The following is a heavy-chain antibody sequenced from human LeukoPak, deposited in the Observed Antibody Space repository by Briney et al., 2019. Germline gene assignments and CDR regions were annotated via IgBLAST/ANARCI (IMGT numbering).Heavy chain of an antibody. V-gene: IGHV1-2*06. D-gene: IGHD6-19*01. CDR2: INPNSGGT. CDR1: GYTFTGYY. CDR3: ARPCSSGWYDFDY. Sequence: GASVKVSCKASGYTFTGYYMHWVRQAPGQGLEWMGRINPNSGGTNYAQKFQGRVTMTRDTSISTAYMELSRLRSDDTAVYYCARPCSSGWYDFDYWGQGTLVTVSS. J-gene: IGHJ4*02.